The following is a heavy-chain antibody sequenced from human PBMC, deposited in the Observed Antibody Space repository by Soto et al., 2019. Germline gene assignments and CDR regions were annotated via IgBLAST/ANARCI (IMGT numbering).Heavy chain of an antibody. CDR3: ARSQGGSSSLDIYYYYYYVMDV. J-gene: IGHJ6*02. CDR2: IIPIFGTA. D-gene: IGHD2-15*01. Sequence: SVKVSCKAPGGTFSSYAISWVLQAPGQGLEWMGGIIPIFGTANYAQKFQGRVTITADESTSTGYMELSSLRSEDTAVYYCARSQGGSSSLDIYYYYYYVMDVWGQGTTVTGSS. CDR1: GGTFSSYA. V-gene: IGHV1-69*13.